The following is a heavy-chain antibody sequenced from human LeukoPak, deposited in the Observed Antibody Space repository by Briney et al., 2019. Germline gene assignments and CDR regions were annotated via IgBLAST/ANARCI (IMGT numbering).Heavy chain of an antibody. CDR2: IYYSGST. Sequence: SETLSLTCTVSGGSISSYYWSWIRQPPGKGLEWIGYIYYSGSTNYNPSLKSRVTISVDTSKNQFSLKLSSVTAADTAVYYCARRVIVPAAPDYWGQGTLVTVSS. CDR1: GGSISSYY. J-gene: IGHJ4*02. D-gene: IGHD2-2*01. CDR3: ARRVIVPAAPDY. V-gene: IGHV4-59*12.